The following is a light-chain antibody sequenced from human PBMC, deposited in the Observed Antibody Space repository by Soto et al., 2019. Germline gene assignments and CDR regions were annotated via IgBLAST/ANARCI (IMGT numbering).Light chain of an antibody. V-gene: IGKV3-15*01. Sequence: EVVLTQSPATLSLSPGERATLSCRASQSVFGTYLAWYQQKPGQAPRLLIYGASTRATGIPARFSGSGSGTEFTLTISSLQSEDFATYYCQQYYSYPLTFGGGTKVDIK. CDR3: QQYYSYPLT. J-gene: IGKJ4*01. CDR2: GAS. CDR1: QSVFGTY.